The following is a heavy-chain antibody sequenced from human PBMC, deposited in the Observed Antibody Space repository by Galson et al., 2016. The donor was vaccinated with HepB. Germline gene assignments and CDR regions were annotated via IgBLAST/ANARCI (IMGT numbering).Heavy chain of an antibody. J-gene: IGHJ6*02. V-gene: IGHV3-48*01. CDR3: ARGTRRVVTPGTPNYGMDV. Sequence: SLRLSCAASGFTFSSYSMNWVRQAPGKGLEWVSYISSSSSTIYYADSVKGRFTISRDNAKNSLYLQMNSLRAEDTAVYYCARGTRRVVTPGTPNYGMDVWGQGTTVTVSS. D-gene: IGHD4-23*01. CDR1: GFTFSSYS. CDR2: ISSSSSTI.